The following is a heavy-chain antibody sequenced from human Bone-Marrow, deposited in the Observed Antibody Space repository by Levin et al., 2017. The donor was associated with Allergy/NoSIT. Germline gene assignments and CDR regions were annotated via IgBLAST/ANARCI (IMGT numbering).Heavy chain of an antibody. CDR3: ARGSSVRFTKSSLDLRRIYYFDF. J-gene: IGHJ4*01. V-gene: IGHV4-34*01. D-gene: IGHD3-10*01. Sequence: PSETLSLTCAVYGGSFSGYYWSWIRQPPGKGLEWIGEINHSGSTNYNPSLKRRVTISVDTSKNQFSLKLRSVTAADTAVYYCARGSSVRFTKSSLDLRRIYYFDFWGHGTLISVSS. CDR2: INHSGST. CDR1: GGSFSGYY.